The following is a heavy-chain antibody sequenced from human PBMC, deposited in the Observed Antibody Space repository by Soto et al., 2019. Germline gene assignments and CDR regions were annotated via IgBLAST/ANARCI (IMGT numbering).Heavy chain of an antibody. Sequence: AQLVESGGGVVQTGLSLRLSCAASGLTFSSSSMHWVRQAPGKGLEWVAAISYDGKNEHYADAVRGRFTISRDNSKNTLSVQMNSLRPEDTAVYYCVRDTDYDLLRGGAYDIWGQGTMVTVSS. J-gene: IGHJ3*02. D-gene: IGHD3-9*01. CDR3: VRDTDYDLLRGGAYDI. CDR2: ISYDGKNE. CDR1: GLTFSSSS. V-gene: IGHV3-30*04.